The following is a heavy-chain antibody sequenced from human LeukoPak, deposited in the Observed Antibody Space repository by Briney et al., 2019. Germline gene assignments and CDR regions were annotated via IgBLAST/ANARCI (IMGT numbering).Heavy chain of an antibody. J-gene: IGHJ4*02. D-gene: IGHD5-12*01. CDR3: ARGDGGYAGVDY. V-gene: IGHV3-30*19. CDR2: ISYDGSNK. CDR1: GFTFSSYG. Sequence: GGSLRLSCAASGFTFSSYGMHWVRQAPGKGLEWVAVISYDGSNKYYADSVKGRFTISRDNSKNTLYLQMNSLRAEDTAVYYCARGDGGYAGVDYWGQGTLVTVSS.